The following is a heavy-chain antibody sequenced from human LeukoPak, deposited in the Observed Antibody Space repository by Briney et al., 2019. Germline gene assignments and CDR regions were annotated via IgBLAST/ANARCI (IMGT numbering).Heavy chain of an antibody. CDR1: GFTFSSYT. V-gene: IGHV3-21*01. CDR3: ARARLAAAGFDY. Sequence: KAGGSLRLSCAASGFTFSSYTMNWVRQAPGKGLEWVSSISSSSSYIYYADSVKGRFTISRDNAKNSLYLQMNSLRAEGTAVYYCARARLAAAGFDYWGQGTLVTVSS. J-gene: IGHJ4*02. D-gene: IGHD6-13*01. CDR2: ISSSSSYI.